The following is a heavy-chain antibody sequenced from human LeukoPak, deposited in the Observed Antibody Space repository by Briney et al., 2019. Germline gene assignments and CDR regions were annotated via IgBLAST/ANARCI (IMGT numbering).Heavy chain of an antibody. D-gene: IGHD3-22*01. CDR2: IYYSGST. Sequence: SETLSLTCTASGGSISSSSYYWGWIRQPPGKGLEWIGSIYYSGSTYYNPSLKSRVTISVDTSKNQFSLKLSSVTAADTAVYYCARAPNYDSSGYWQNDAFDIWGQGTMVTVSS. J-gene: IGHJ3*02. CDR3: ARAPNYDSSGYWQNDAFDI. CDR1: GGSISSSSYY. V-gene: IGHV4-39*01.